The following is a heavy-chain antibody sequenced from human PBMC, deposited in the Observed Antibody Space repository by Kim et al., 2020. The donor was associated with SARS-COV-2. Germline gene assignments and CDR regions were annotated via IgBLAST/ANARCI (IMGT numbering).Heavy chain of an antibody. CDR3: AREMMERGFDV. CDR2: INSVGRTI. CDR1: GFIFNTYE. D-gene: IGHD3-16*01. J-gene: IGHJ3*01. Sequence: GGSLRLSCAASGFIFNTYEFNWVRQAPGKGLEWISSINSVGRTIFYAESVRGRFTISRDNARNVVYLLMNDLRPDDTAVYYCAREMMERGFDVWGQGTKVTVSS. V-gene: IGHV3-48*03.